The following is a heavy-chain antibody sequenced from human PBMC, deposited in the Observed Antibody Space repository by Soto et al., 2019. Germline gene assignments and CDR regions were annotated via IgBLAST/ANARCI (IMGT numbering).Heavy chain of an antibody. D-gene: IGHD3-3*01. V-gene: IGHV3-9*01. J-gene: IGHJ6*02. CDR1: GFTFDDYA. Sequence: GGSLRLSCAASGFTFDDYAMHWVRQAPGKGLEWVSGISWNSGSIGYADSVKGRFTISRDNAKNSLYLQMNSLRAEDTALYYCAKGGFWSGPDRLDSDYYYYGMDVWGQGTTVTVS. CDR2: ISWNSGSI. CDR3: AKGGFWSGPDRLDSDYYYYGMDV.